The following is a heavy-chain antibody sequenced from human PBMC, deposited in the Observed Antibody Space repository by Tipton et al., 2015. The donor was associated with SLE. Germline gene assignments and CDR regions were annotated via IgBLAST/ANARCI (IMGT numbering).Heavy chain of an antibody. CDR3: AREGPVGATRGNYYHGMDV. CDR1: GFTVSSNY. J-gene: IGHJ6*02. Sequence: GSLRLSCAAPGFTVSSNYMSWVRQAPGKGLEWVSVIYSGGSTYYADSVKGRFTISRDNSKNTLYLQMNSLRAEDTAVYYCAREGPVGATRGNYYHGMDVWGQGTTVTVSS. D-gene: IGHD1-26*01. V-gene: IGHV3-53*05. CDR2: IYSGGST.